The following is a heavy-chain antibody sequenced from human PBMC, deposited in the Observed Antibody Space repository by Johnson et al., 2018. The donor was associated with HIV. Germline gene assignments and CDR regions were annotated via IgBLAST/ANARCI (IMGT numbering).Heavy chain of an antibody. CDR3: AKSDCSGGSCYSVWRHAFDI. J-gene: IGHJ3*02. D-gene: IGHD2-15*01. V-gene: IGHV3-30*18. CDR1: GFTFSMYA. CDR2: ISYDGSNK. Sequence: QVQLVESGGGVVQPGRSLRLSCAASGFTFSMYAMHWVRQAPGKGLEWVAVISYDGSNKYYADSVRGRFTISRDNSKNTLSLQMNSLRAEDTAVYYCAKSDCSGGSCYSVWRHAFDIWGQGTMVTVSS.